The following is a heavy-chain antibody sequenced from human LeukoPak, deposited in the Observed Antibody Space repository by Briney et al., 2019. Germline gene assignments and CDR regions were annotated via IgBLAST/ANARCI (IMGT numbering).Heavy chain of an antibody. CDR1: GFTFSNYG. Sequence: SGGSLRLSCAASGFTFSNYGMHWVRQAPGKGLDWVAFIRYDGSNKYYPDSVKGRFSISRDNSKNTLYLQMNSLRAEDTAVYYCARDLSPAYFLHWGQGTLVTVSS. CDR2: IRYDGSNK. D-gene: IGHD2/OR15-2a*01. J-gene: IGHJ1*01. CDR3: ARDLSPAYFLH. V-gene: IGHV3-30*02.